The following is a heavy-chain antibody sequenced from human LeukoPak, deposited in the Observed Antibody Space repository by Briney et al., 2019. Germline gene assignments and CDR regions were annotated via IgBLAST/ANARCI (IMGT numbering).Heavy chain of an antibody. V-gene: IGHV1-2*02. J-gene: IGHJ4*02. CDR3: ARDIISGSSWYGY. CDR2: INPNSGGT. CDR1: GYTFTGYY. D-gene: IGHD6-13*01. Sequence: GASVKVSCKASGYTFTGYYMHWVRQAPGQGLEWMGWINPNSGGTNYAQKFQGRVTMTRDTSISTAYMGLSRLRSDGTAVYYCARDIISGSSWYGYWGQGTLVTVSS.